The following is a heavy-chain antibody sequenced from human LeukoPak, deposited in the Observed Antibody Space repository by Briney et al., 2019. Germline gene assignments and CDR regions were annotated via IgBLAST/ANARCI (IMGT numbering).Heavy chain of an antibody. V-gene: IGHV3-30*18. J-gene: IGHJ4*02. Sequence: GGSLRLSCAASGFTFSSYGMHWVRQAPGKGLEWVAVISYDGSNKYYADSVKGRFTISRDNSKNTLYLQMNSLRAEATAVYYCAKLGYSYGGGRGPYFDYWGQGTLVTVSS. CDR1: GFTFSSYG. CDR3: AKLGYSYGGGRGPYFDY. CDR2: ISYDGSNK. D-gene: IGHD5-18*01.